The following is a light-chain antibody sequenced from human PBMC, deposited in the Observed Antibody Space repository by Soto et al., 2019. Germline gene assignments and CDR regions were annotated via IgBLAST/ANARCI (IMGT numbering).Light chain of an antibody. J-gene: IGKJ1*01. V-gene: IGKV1-39*01. Sequence: GGRGTISCRASQRIGTYLAWYQQKPGKAPRLLISGASSVQSGVPPRFSGSGSATDFILTISSLRLEDIATYYCQQTDSAPTWKFGQGTKVDIK. CDR2: GAS. CDR1: QRIGTY. CDR3: QQTDSAPTWK.